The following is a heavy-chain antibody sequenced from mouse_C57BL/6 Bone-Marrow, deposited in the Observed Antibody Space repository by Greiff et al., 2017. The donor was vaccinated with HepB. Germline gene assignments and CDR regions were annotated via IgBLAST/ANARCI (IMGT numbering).Heavy chain of an antibody. CDR3: ARGRYYYGSSYWYFDD. CDR2: IHPNSGST. D-gene: IGHD1-1*01. CDR1: GYTFTSYW. J-gene: IGHJ1*03. V-gene: IGHV1-64*01. Sequence: QVQLQQPGAELVKPGASVKLSCKASGYTFTSYWMHWVKQRPGQGLEWIGMIHPNSGSTNYNEKFKSKATLTVDKSSSTAYMQLSSLTSEDSAVYYCARGRYYYGSSYWYFDDWGKGTTVTVSS.